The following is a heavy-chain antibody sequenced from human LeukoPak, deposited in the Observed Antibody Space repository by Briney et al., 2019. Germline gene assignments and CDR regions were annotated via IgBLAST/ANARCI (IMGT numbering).Heavy chain of an antibody. J-gene: IGHJ6*04. Sequence: GGSLRLSCAASGFTFSSYAMSWVRQAPGKGLEWVSAISGSGGSTYYADSVKGRFTISRDNSKNTLYLQMNSLRAEDTAVYYCAKFNGHPTTNYYMDVWGEGTTVTVSS. CDR1: GFTFSSYA. CDR2: ISGSGGST. V-gene: IGHV3-23*01. D-gene: IGHD3-10*01. CDR3: AKFNGHPTTNYYMDV.